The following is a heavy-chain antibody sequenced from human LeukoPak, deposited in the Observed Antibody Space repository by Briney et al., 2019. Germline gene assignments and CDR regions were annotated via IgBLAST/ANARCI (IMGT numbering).Heavy chain of an antibody. V-gene: IGHV3-23*01. CDR3: AKRSGSVRAFDY. CDR1: GFTVSSYG. J-gene: IGHJ4*02. Sequence: GGSLRLSCAASGFTVSSYGMTWVRLAPGKGLEWVSAISGSGDTTYYADSVKGRFTISRDNSKNTLFLQLNSLRAEDTAVYYCAKRSGSVRAFDYWGQGTLVTVSS. CDR2: ISGSGDTT. D-gene: IGHD1-26*01.